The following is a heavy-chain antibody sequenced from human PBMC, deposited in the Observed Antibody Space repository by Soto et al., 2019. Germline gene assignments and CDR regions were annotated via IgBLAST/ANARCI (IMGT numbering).Heavy chain of an antibody. CDR2: ITWNSVAL. CDR1: GFTFDDHA. D-gene: IGHD3-9*01. Sequence: VQLVESGGGLVRPGGSLRLSCAASGFTFDDHAMHWVRQAPGKGLGWISAITWNSVALGYADSVKGGFTISRDNAKNSLYLQMNSLRPEDAALYYCATERVRDFDGWGQGTRVTVSS. J-gene: IGHJ4*02. V-gene: IGHV3-9*01. CDR3: ATERVRDFDG.